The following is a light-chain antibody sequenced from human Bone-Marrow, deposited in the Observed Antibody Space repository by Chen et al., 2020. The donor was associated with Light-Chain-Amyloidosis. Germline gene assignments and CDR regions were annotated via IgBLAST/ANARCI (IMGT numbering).Light chain of an antibody. Sequence: QSVLTQPPSASGTPGQRVTIPCSGSSSNIGTKNVNWYQQLPGTAPKLLIYTDNQRPSGVPERFSGSKSGTSASLAISGLQSEDEADYYCAAWDGSLDGWVFGGGTKLTVL. CDR2: TDN. J-gene: IGLJ3*02. CDR1: SSNIGTKN. CDR3: AAWDGSLDGWV. V-gene: IGLV1-44*01.